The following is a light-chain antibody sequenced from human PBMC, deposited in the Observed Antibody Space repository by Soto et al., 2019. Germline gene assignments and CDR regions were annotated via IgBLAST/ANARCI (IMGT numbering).Light chain of an antibody. CDR3: QSYDSSLTSSV. J-gene: IGLJ2*01. Sequence: QSVLTQPPSVSGAPGQRVTFSCTGSSSNIGAGYDVHWYQQLPGTAPKVLIYGNNNRPSGVPDRFSGSKSGTSASLAIAGLQAEDEADYYCQSYDSSLTSSVFGGGTKLTVL. CDR1: SSNIGAGYD. CDR2: GNN. V-gene: IGLV1-40*01.